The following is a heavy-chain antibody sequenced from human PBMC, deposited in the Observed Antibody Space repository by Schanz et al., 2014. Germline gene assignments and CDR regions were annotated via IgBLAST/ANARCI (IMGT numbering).Heavy chain of an antibody. Sequence: EVQLVESGGGLVQPGGSLRLSCTASGFTFGDYAMTWVRQAPGKGLEWVSAISGSGGSTYYADSVKGRFTISRDNSKNTLYLQMNSLRAEDTAVYYCARDHTTESYYSAGPPIDYWGQGTLLTVSS. CDR1: GFTFGDYA. CDR3: ARDHTTESYYSAGPPIDY. D-gene: IGHD1-26*01. CDR2: ISGSGGST. V-gene: IGHV3-23*04. J-gene: IGHJ4*02.